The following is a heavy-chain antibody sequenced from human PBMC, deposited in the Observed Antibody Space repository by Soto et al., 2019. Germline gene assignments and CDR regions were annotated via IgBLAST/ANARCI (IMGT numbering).Heavy chain of an antibody. Sequence: ASVKVSCKASGYTFTSYGISWVRQAPGQGLEWMGWISAYNGNTNYAQKLQGRVTMTTDTSTSTAYMELRSLRSDDTAVYYCARDDTLYYDFWSGYSGKFDYWGQGTLVTVSS. CDR1: GYTFTSYG. CDR2: ISAYNGNT. CDR3: ARDDTLYYDFWSGYSGKFDY. V-gene: IGHV1-18*01. J-gene: IGHJ4*02. D-gene: IGHD3-3*01.